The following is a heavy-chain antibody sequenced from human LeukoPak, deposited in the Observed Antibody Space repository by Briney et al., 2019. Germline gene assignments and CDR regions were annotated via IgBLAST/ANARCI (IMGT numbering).Heavy chain of an antibody. D-gene: IGHD6-19*01. Sequence: GASVKVSCKASGYTFTGYYMHWVRQAPGQGLEWMGWINPNSGGTNYAQKFQGRVTMTRDTSISTAYMELSRLRSDDTAVYYCARDSPYSSGHYYYYYMDVWGKGTTVTVSS. J-gene: IGHJ6*03. V-gene: IGHV1-2*02. CDR1: GYTFTGYY. CDR2: INPNSGGT. CDR3: ARDSPYSSGHYYYYYMDV.